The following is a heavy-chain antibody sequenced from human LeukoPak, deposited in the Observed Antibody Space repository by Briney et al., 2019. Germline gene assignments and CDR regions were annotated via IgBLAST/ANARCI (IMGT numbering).Heavy chain of an antibody. CDR1: GGSISSYY. Sequence: PSETLSLTCTVAGGSISSYYWSWIRQPPGKGLEWIGYIYYSGSTNYNPSLKSRVTISVDTSKNQFSLKLSSVTAADTAVYYCARGPGGGYSWFAFDSWGQGTMVTVSS. CDR3: ARGPGGGYSWFAFDS. D-gene: IGHD4-23*01. V-gene: IGHV4-59*01. J-gene: IGHJ3*02. CDR2: IYYSGST.